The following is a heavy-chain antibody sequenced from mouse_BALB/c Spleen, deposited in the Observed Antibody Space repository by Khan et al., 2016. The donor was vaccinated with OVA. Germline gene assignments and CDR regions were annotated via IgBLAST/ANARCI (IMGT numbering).Heavy chain of an antibody. CDR2: ISSGDTT. V-gene: IGHV5-6-5*01. CDR3: ARDYWFAY. J-gene: IGHJ3*01. CDR1: GFTFSNYG. Sequence: EVQLVESGGGLVKPGGSLKLSCAASGFTFSNYGVSWVRQTPEKRLVWVASISSGDTTYYPDSVKGRFTISRDNARNILYLETSSLRSEDTAMYYCARDYWFAYWGQGTLVTVSA.